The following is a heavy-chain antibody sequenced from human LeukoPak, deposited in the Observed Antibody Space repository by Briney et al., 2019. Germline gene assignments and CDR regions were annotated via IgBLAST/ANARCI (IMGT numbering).Heavy chain of an antibody. CDR2: VNPNSGGT. V-gene: IGHV1-2*02. Sequence: EASVKVSCKASGYSFTGYYMHWVRQAPGQGLEWMGWVNPNSGGTNYAQKFQGRVTMTRDTSISTAYMELSRLRSDDTAVYYCARVEGGWDSSGYYFEYFQHWGQGTLVTVSS. CDR3: ARVEGGWDSSGYYFEYFQH. CDR1: GYSFTGYY. D-gene: IGHD3-22*01. J-gene: IGHJ1*01.